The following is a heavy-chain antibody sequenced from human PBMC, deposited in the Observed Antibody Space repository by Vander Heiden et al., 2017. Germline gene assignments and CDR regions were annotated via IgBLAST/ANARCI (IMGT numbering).Heavy chain of an antibody. D-gene: IGHD6-25*01. J-gene: IGHJ4*02. CDR1: VASISSYY. V-gene: IGHV4-59*01. Sequence: QVQLQESAPGLVKPSVTLSLTCTVSVASISSYYWSWIRQPPGKGLEWIGYIYYSGSTSYNPSLKSRVTISVDTSKNQFSLKLTSVTAADTAVYYCARLRRSVYFDYWGQGTLVTVSS. CDR2: IYYSGST. CDR3: ARLRRSVYFDY.